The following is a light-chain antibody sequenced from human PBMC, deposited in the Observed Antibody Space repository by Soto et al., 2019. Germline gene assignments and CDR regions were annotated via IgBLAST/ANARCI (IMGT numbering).Light chain of an antibody. CDR2: LNSDGVH. J-gene: IGLJ2*01. CDR3: QTWGTGIHVV. Sequence: QLVLTQSPSASASLGASVKLTCTLSSGLSSSAIAWHQQQPDKGPRYLMKLNSDGVHSRGDGIPDRFSGSSSGAERYLTISSLQSEDEADYYCQTWGTGIHVVFGGGTKLTVL. CDR1: SGLSSSA. V-gene: IGLV4-69*01.